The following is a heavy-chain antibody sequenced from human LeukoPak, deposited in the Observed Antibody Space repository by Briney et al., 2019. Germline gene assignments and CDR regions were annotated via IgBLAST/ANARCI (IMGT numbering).Heavy chain of an antibody. Sequence: ASVKVSCNASGGTFSSYAISWVRQAPGQGLEWMGGIIPIFGTANYAQKFQGRVTITADESTSTAYMELSSLRSEDTAVYYCAIGGYSGYDRRYFDYWGQGTLVTVSS. CDR3: AIGGYSGYDRRYFDY. CDR2: IIPIFGTA. D-gene: IGHD5-12*01. J-gene: IGHJ4*02. V-gene: IGHV1-69*13. CDR1: GGTFSSYA.